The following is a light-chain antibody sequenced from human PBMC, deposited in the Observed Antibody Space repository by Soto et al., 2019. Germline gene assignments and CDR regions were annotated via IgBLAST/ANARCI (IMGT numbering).Light chain of an antibody. CDR3: QQYGSSGYT. V-gene: IGKV3-20*01. CDR2: GAS. J-gene: IGKJ2*01. CDR1: QSVSSSY. Sequence: EIVLTQSPGTLSLSPGERATLSCRASQSVSSSYLAWYQQKPGQAPRLLIYGASSRATVIPDRFSGSGSGTDFTLNISRLEHEDFAVYYCQQYGSSGYTFGQGTQLAIK.